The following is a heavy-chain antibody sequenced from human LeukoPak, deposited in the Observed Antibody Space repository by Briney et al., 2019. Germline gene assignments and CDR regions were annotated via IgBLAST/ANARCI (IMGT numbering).Heavy chain of an antibody. Sequence: GGSLRLSCAASGFTFSSYSKNWVRQAPGKGLEWVSSISSSSSYIYYADSVKGRFTISRDNAKNSLYLQMNSLRAEDTAVYYCAKSRGESRGASNYWGQGTLVTVSS. CDR3: AKSRGESRGASNY. CDR1: GFTFSSYS. J-gene: IGHJ4*02. CDR2: ISSSSSYI. V-gene: IGHV3-21*04. D-gene: IGHD1-26*01.